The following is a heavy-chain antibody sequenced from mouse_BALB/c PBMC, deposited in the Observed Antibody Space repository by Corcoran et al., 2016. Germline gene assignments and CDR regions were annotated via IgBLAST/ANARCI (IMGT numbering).Heavy chain of an antibody. CDR3: ARECSSYGY. V-gene: IGHV14-3*02. Sequence: EVQLQQSGAELVKPGASVKLSCTASGFNIKDTYMHLVKQRPEQGLEWIGRIDPANGNTKYDPKFQGKATITAATSSNTAYLQLSSLTSEDTAVYYCARECSSYGYWGQGTTLTVSS. CDR2: IDPANGNT. J-gene: IGHJ2*01. CDR1: GFNIKDTY. D-gene: IGHD1-1*01.